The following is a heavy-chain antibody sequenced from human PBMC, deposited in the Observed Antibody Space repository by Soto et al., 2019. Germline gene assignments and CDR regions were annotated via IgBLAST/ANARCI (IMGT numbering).Heavy chain of an antibody. CDR3: VGTGTTDDY. CDR2: IYNRGGS. CDR1: GASVRSGDYY. V-gene: IGHV4-30-4*01. Sequence: PSETLSLTCSVSGASVRSGDYYWSCIRQAPGKGLEWIGYIYNRGGSYYNPSLKGRLTISIDTSKNQFSLKLNSVTAADTAIYYCVGTGTTDDYWGRGTLVTVSS. J-gene: IGHJ4*02. D-gene: IGHD4-17*01.